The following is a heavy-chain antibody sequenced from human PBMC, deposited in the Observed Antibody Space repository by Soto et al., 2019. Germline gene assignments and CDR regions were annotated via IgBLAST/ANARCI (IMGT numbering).Heavy chain of an antibody. CDR1: GGSVRAPDW. J-gene: IGHJ5*01. V-gene: IGHV4-4*02. D-gene: IGHD1-1*01. CDR3: ARVRQGCSANNCYFDP. CDR2: VHISGHS. Sequence: SETLSLTCTPSGGSVRAPDWWNWVRQSPDKGLEWIAEVHISGHSNYNPSLRSRVSVSIDSSKNQFYLNLNSVTAADTAIYYCARVRQGCSANNCYFDPWGQGTQVTV.